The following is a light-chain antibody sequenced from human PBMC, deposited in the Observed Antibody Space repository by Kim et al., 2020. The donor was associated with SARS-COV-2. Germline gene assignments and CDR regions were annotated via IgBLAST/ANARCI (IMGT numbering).Light chain of an antibody. CDR3: QQNNSYPLT. CDR2: GAS. V-gene: IGKV1-39*01. Sequence: ASIGDRVTITCRASQGISTQFNWYQKRPGEAPKLLIYGASNLQSGVPSRFSGSGSGTDFTLTISSLQPEDFATYYCQQNNSYPLTFGGGTKVDIK. J-gene: IGKJ4*02. CDR1: QGISTQ.